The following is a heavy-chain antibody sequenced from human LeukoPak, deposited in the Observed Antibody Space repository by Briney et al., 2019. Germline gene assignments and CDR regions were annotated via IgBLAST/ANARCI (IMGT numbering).Heavy chain of an antibody. CDR3: ARRPGGYREIGFDY. CDR2: IYYNGST. V-gene: IGHV4-39*01. CDR1: GGSISSSSYY. Sequence: SETLSLTCTVSGGSISSSSYYWGWIRQPPGKGLEWIGSIYYNGSTYYNPSLKSRVTISVDTSKNQFSLKLSSVTAADTAVYYCARRPGGYREIGFDYWGQGTLVTVSS. J-gene: IGHJ4*02. D-gene: IGHD5-12*01.